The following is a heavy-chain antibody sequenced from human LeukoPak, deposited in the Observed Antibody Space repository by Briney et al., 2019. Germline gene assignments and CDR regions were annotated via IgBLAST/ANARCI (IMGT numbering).Heavy chain of an antibody. J-gene: IGHJ6*02. D-gene: IGHD3-10*01. CDR1: GGSISSYY. CDR3: ARDRALWFGEFPLSYGMDV. V-gene: IGHV4-59*01. Sequence: SETLSLTCTVSGGSISSYYWSWIRQPPGKGLEWIGYIYYSGSTNYNPSLKSRVTISVDTSKNQFSLKLSSVTAADTAVYYCARDRALWFGEFPLSYGMDVWGQGTTVTVSS. CDR2: IYYSGST.